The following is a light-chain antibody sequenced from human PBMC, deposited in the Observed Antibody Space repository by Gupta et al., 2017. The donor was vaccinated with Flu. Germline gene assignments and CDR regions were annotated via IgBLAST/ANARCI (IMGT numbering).Light chain of an antibody. Sequence: DIQLTQSPSSLSASVGDRVTITCRTSHDIGNWLGWYQQKPGEAPKLLIYSTSNLHSGVPSRFSGSRSGTDFTLTISGLQPEDSATYFCQQANNFPRTFGQGTTLEI. CDR2: STS. J-gene: IGKJ2*02. V-gene: IGKV1-12*01. CDR3: QQANNFPRT. CDR1: HDIGNW.